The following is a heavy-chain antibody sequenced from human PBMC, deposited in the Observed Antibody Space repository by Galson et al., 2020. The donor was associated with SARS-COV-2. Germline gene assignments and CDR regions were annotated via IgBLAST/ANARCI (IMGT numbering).Heavy chain of an antibody. V-gene: IGHV3-48*03. J-gene: IGHJ6*02. CDR2: ISSSGSTI. CDR1: GFTFSSYE. CDR3: ARSGGNSPHYYYGMDV. Sequence: GGSLRLSCAASGFTFSSYEMNWVRQAPGKGLEWVSYISSSGSTIYYADSVKGRFTISSDNAKNSLYLQMNSLRAEDTAVYYCARSGGNSPHYYYGMDVWGQGTTVTVSS. D-gene: IGHD2-21*02.